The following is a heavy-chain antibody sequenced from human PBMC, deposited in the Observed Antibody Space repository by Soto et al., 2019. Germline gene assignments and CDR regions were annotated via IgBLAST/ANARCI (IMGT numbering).Heavy chain of an antibody. V-gene: IGHV3-53*01. CDR3: ARGRLDSYCSGGTCYPGNYFYGMDV. Sequence: PGGSLRLSCAAPGFRFEMYYMNWVRQAPGKGLEWVSVFNNGGSFFADSVKGRFTLSGDTSKNILYLQMNSLTLDDSAIYYCARGRLDSYCSGGTCYPGNYFYGMDVWGPGTTVTVSS. D-gene: IGHD2-15*01. CDR1: GFRFEMYY. CDR2: FNNGGS. J-gene: IGHJ6*02.